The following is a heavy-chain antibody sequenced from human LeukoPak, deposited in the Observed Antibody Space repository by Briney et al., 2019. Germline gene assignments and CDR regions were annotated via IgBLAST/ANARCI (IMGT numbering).Heavy chain of an antibody. J-gene: IGHJ3*02. Sequence: AASVKVSCKVSGYTLTELSMHWVRQAPGKGLEWMGGFDPEDGETIYAQKFQGRVTMTEDTSTDTAYMELSSLRSEDTAVYYCARCPSLFDWLFPSAFDIWGQGTMVTVSS. D-gene: IGHD3-9*01. V-gene: IGHV1-24*01. CDR2: FDPEDGET. CDR3: ARCPSLFDWLFPSAFDI. CDR1: GYTLTELS.